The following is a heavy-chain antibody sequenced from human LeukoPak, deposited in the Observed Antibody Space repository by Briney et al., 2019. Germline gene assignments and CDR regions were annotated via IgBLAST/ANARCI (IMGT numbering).Heavy chain of an antibody. J-gene: IGHJ4*02. CDR3: ARGRGTNMTTVTTFVY. CDR2: IWYDGSNK. V-gene: IGHV3-33*08. D-gene: IGHD4-17*01. Sequence: GSLRLSCAASGFTFSSYGMHWVRQAPGKGLEWVAVIWYDGSNKYYADSVKGRFTISRDNSKNTLYLQMNSLRAEDTAVYYCARGRGTNMTTVTTFVYWGQGTLVTVSS. CDR1: GFTFSSYG.